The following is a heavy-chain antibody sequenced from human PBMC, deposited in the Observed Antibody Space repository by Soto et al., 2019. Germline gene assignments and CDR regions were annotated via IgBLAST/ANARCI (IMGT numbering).Heavy chain of an antibody. CDR1: GFTFDNYA. CDR3: ARDPPSSNYDSSGYYPEYFQH. V-gene: IGHV3-20*04. CDR2: INWNGASA. Sequence: PGGSLRLSCTVSGFTFDNYAMSWVRQAPGKGLEWISGINWNGASAGYADSVKGRFTISRDNAKNTLYLQMTSLRAEDTAVYYCARDPPSSNYDSSGYYPEYFQHWGQGTLVTVSS. D-gene: IGHD3-22*01. J-gene: IGHJ1*01.